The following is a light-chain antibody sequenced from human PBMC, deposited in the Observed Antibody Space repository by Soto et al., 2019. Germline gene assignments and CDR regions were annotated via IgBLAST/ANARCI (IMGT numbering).Light chain of an antibody. J-gene: IGKJ1*01. CDR1: QSISSY. CDR2: AAS. CDR3: QQYNVWPPWT. V-gene: IGKV1-39*01. Sequence: DIRMTQSPSSLSASVGDRVTITCRASQSISSYLNWYQQKPGKAPKLLIYAASSLRSGVPSRFSGSGSGTDFTLTISSLQSEDFAVYYCQQYNVWPPWTFGQGTKVDIK.